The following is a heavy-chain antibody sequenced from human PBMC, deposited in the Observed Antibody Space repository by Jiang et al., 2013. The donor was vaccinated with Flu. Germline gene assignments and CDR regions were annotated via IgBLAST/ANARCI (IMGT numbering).Heavy chain of an antibody. V-gene: IGHV1-69*06. CDR3: ARSSWGYSYGPFEY. CDR1: GGSFSSYA. D-gene: IGHD5-18*01. Sequence: GGSFSSYAMNWVRQAPGQGLEWMEGSTXFLGTTDYAQKFQGRVTITADKSTSTAYMDLGSLRSEDTAIYYCARSSWGYSYGPFEYWGQGTLVTVSS. J-gene: IGHJ4*02. CDR2: STXFLGTT.